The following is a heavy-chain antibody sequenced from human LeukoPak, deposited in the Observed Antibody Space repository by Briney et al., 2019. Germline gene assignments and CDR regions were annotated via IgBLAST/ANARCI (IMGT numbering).Heavy chain of an antibody. CDR1: GFTFSSFW. CDR2: MNIDGSEK. V-gene: IGHV3-7*01. J-gene: IGHJ4*02. D-gene: IGHD3-10*01. Sequence: GGSLRLSCAASGFTFSSFWMGWVRQTPGKRLEWVANMNIDGSEKYYADSVKGRFTISRDNSKNTLYLQMNSLRAEDTAVYYCARHGATFDYWGQGTLVTVSS. CDR3: ARHGATFDY.